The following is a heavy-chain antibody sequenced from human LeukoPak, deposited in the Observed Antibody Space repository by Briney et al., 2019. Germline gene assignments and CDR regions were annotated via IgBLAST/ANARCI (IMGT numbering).Heavy chain of an antibody. V-gene: IGHV1-2*02. CDR3: ARPNGDYYNWFDP. Sequence: GASVMVSCRASGYTFTAYHIHWVRQAPGQGLEWMGWINPNSGDTNYAQKFQDRVTLTRDTSITTAYLELTDLRSDDTAVYYCARPNGDYYNWFDPWGQGTLVTVSS. CDR1: GYTFTAYH. D-gene: IGHD4-17*01. J-gene: IGHJ5*02. CDR2: INPNSGDT.